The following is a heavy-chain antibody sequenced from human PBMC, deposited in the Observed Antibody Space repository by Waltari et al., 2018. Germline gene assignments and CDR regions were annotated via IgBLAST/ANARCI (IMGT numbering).Heavy chain of an antibody. CDR1: GGTFRSYT. V-gene: IGHV1-69*02. Sequence: QVQLVQSGAEVKKPGSSVKVSCKASGGTFRSYTISWVRPAPGQGLGWMGRIIPILGIANYAQKFQGRVTITADKSTSTAYMELSSLRSEDTAVYYCASNIVVVPAAIAAFDIWGQGTMVTVSS. J-gene: IGHJ3*02. D-gene: IGHD2-2*01. CDR3: ASNIVVVPAAIAAFDI. CDR2: IIPILGIA.